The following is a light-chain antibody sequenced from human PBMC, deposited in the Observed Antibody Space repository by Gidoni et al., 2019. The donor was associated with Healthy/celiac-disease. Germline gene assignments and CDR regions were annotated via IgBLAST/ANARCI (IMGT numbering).Light chain of an antibody. J-gene: IGLJ3*02. CDR1: SSDVGGYNY. CDR3: SSYTSSSTPWV. V-gene: IGLV2-14*01. CDR2: EVS. Sequence: QSALTQPASVSGSPGQAITIYCTGTSSDVGGYNYVSWYQQHPGKAPKLMIYEVSNRPSGVSNRFSGSKSCNTASLTISGLQAEDEADYYCSSYTSSSTPWVFGGGTKLTVL.